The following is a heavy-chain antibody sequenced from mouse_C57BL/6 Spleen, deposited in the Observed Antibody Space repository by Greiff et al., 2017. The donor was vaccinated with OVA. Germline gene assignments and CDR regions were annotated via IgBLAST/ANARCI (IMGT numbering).Heavy chain of an antibody. Sequence: VQLQQSGAELARPGASVKMSCKASGYTFTSYTMHWVKQRPGQGLEWIGYINPSSGYTKYNQKFKDKATLTADKSSSTAYMQLSSLTSEDSAVYYCARGGKDYAMDYWGQGTSVTVSS. D-gene: IGHD1-3*01. CDR3: ARGGKDYAMDY. CDR2: INPSSGYT. V-gene: IGHV1-4*01. J-gene: IGHJ4*01. CDR1: GYTFTSYT.